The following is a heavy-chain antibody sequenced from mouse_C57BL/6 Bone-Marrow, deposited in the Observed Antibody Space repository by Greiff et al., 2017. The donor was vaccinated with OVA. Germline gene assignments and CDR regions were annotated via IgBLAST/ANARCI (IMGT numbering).Heavy chain of an antibody. CDR2: IDPENGAT. CDR3: TSYGNFDY. J-gene: IGHJ2*01. CDR1: GFNIKDDY. V-gene: IGHV14-4*01. D-gene: IGHD2-1*01. Sequence: EVKLVESGAELVRPGASVKLSCTASGFNIKDDYMHWVKQRPEQGLEWIGWIDPENGATEYASKFQGKATITADTSSNTAYLQLSSLTAEDTAVYYCTSYGNFDYWGQGTTLTVSS.